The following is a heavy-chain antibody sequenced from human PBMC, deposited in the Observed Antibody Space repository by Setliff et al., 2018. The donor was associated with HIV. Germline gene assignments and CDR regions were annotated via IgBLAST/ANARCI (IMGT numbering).Heavy chain of an antibody. J-gene: IGHJ1*01. Sequence: GASVKVSCKASGYMFSGFHMHWVRQAAGQGLEWMGRINPNSGGTNYAQKFQGRVTMTRDTSISTAYMELSRLRSDDTAVYYCARDWAEDYYGSGSFQYWGQGTLVTVSP. CDR3: ARDWAEDYYGSGSFQY. V-gene: IGHV1-2*06. CDR2: INPNSGGT. D-gene: IGHD3-10*01. CDR1: GYMFSGFH.